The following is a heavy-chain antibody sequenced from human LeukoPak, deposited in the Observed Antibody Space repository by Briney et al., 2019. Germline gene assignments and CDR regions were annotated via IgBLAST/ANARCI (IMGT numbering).Heavy chain of an antibody. CDR3: VKNGQQLRYFQH. D-gene: IGHD6-13*01. CDR1: GYTFTNYD. J-gene: IGHJ1*01. Sequence: ASVKVSCKASGYTFTNYDTNWVRQATGQGLEWMGWMNPNSGNTGYAQKFQGRVNMTRNISISTAYMQLSGLRSEDTAVYYCVKNGQQLRYFQHWGQGTLVTVSS. CDR2: MNPNSGNT. V-gene: IGHV1-8*01.